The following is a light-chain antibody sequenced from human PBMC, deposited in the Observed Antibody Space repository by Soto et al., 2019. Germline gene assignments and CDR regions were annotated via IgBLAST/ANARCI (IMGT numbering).Light chain of an antibody. V-gene: IGKV3-20*01. J-gene: IGKJ3*01. Sequence: EIVLTQSPGTLSLSTGERATLSCRASQSVSSNYLAWYQQKPGQAPRLHSYGATNRATGIPDRFSGSGSGTGFTLTVSRLEPEDFAVYFCQQYGSSPPFTFGPEIKVDIK. CDR1: QSVSSNY. CDR3: QQYGSSPPFT. CDR2: GAT.